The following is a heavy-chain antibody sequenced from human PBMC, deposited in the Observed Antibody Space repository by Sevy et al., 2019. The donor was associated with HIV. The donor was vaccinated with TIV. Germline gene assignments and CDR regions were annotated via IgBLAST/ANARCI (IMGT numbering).Heavy chain of an antibody. V-gene: IGHV4-39*01. J-gene: IGHJ4*02. D-gene: IGHD6-19*01. Sequence: SETLSLTCTVSGASISSSGYYWGWIRQPPGKGLAWIASIRYSGSNYYNPSLGSRVTISADASKNQFSLKRNSVTAADTAVYYCAGPTLTYRSGWSYYDHWGQGTVVTVSS. CDR3: AGPTLTYRSGWSYYDH. CDR2: IRYSGSN. CDR1: GASISSSGYY.